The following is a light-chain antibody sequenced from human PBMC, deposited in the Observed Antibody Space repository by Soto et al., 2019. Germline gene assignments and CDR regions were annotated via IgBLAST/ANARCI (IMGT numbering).Light chain of an antibody. J-gene: IGKJ3*01. Sequence: ILVTQSPAALSQSQRESATPSCRASQSVSSNLGWYQQKPGQAPRLLIYGASTRATGIPARFSGSGSGTDFTLTISSLEPEDFAVYYCQQRSNWLFTFGPGTKVDIK. CDR3: QQRSNWLFT. V-gene: IGKV3-11*01. CDR1: QSVSSN. CDR2: GAS.